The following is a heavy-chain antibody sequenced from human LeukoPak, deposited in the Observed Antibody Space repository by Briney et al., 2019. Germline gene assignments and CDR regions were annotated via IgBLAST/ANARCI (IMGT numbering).Heavy chain of an antibody. V-gene: IGHV3-23*01. D-gene: IGHD2-2*01. Sequence: LSCAASGFTFSSYAMSWVRRAPGKGLEWVSAISGSGGSTYYADSVKGRFTISRENEKKTLYLKMNSLRAEDTAVYYCAKEGDIVVVPAANPDYWGQGTLVTVSS. J-gene: IGHJ4*02. CDR1: GFTFSSYA. CDR2: ISGSGGST. CDR3: AKEGDIVVVPAANPDY.